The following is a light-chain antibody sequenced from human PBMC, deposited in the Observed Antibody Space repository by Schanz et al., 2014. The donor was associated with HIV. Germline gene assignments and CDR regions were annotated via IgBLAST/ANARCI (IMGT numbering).Light chain of an antibody. Sequence: QSVLTQPPSASGTPGQRVTISCSGSSSNIGINTVNWYQQLPGTAPKVLIYSNTERPSGVPARFSGSKSGTSASLAITGLQAEDEADYYCLSYDTSLPPSVFGGGTKLTVL. J-gene: IGLJ3*02. CDR1: SSNIGINT. V-gene: IGLV1-44*01. CDR3: LSYDTSLPPSV. CDR2: SNT.